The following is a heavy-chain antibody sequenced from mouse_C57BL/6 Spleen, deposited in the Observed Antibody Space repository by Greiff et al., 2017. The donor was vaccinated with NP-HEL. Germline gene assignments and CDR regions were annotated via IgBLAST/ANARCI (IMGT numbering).Heavy chain of an antibody. CDR3: AREGENYGSSYAMDY. CDR2: INPSNGGT. Sequence: QVQLQQPGTELVKPGASVKLSCKASGYTFTSYWMHWVKQRPGQGLEWIGNINPSNGGTNYNEKFKGKATLTADKSSSTAYMELRSLTSEDSAVYFCAREGENYGSSYAMDYWGQGTSVTVSS. J-gene: IGHJ4*01. V-gene: IGHV1-53*01. D-gene: IGHD1-1*01. CDR1: GYTFTSYW.